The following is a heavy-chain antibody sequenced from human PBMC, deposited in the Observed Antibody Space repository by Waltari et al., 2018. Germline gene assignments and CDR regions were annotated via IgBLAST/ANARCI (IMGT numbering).Heavy chain of an antibody. CDR3: ARDSGYYYAPQGPFHI. CDR2: IYYSGST. J-gene: IGHJ3*02. Sequence: QVQLQESGPGLVKPSETLSLTCTVSGGSISSYYWSWIRQPPGKGLEWSGYIYYSGSTNYNPSLTSRVTIAVDTSKSQFSLKLSSVTAADTVVYYCARDSGYYYAPQGPFHIWGQGTMVTVSS. D-gene: IGHD3-10*01. V-gene: IGHV4-59*01. CDR1: GGSISSYY.